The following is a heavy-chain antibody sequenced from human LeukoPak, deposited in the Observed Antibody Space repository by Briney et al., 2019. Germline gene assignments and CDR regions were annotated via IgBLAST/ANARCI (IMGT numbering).Heavy chain of an antibody. CDR3: ARVNGGNSGSYYYYYYGMDV. J-gene: IGHJ6*02. CDR1: GFTVSSNY. Sequence: GGSLRLSCAASGFTVSSNYMSWVRQAPGKGLEWVSVIYSGGSTYYADSVKGRFTISRDNSKNTLYLQMNSLRAEDRAVYYGARVNGGNSGSYYYYYYGMDVWGQGTTVTVTS. D-gene: IGHD1-26*01. CDR2: IYSGGST. V-gene: IGHV3-53*01.